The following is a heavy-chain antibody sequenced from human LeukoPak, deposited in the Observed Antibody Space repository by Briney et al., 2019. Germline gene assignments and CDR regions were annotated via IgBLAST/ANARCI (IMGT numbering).Heavy chain of an antibody. Sequence: ASVKVSCKASGYTFTSYGISWVRQAPGQGLEWMGWISAYNGNTNYAQKLQGRVTMTTDTSTSTAYMELRSLRSDDTAVYYCARSLRYCSGGSCYGGSWFDPWGQGTLATVSS. J-gene: IGHJ5*02. CDR2: ISAYNGNT. CDR3: ARSLRYCSGGSCYGGSWFDP. CDR1: GYTFTSYG. V-gene: IGHV1-18*01. D-gene: IGHD2-15*01.